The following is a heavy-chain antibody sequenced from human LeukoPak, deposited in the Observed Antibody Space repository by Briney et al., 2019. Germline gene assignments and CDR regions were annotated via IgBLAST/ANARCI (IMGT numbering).Heavy chain of an antibody. CDR1: GYTFTSYY. CDR3: ARSPGELSVSYYFDY. J-gene: IGHJ4*02. CDR2: INPSGGST. D-gene: IGHD3-16*02. Sequence: ASVKVSCKASGYTFTSYYMHWVRQAPGQGLEWMGIINPSGGSTSYAQKFQGRVTMTRDTSTSTVYMELSSLRSEDTAVYYCARSPGELSVSYYFDYWGQGTLVTVSS. V-gene: IGHV1-46*01.